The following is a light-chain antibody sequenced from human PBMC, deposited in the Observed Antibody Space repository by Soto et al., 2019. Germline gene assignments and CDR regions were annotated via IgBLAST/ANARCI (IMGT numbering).Light chain of an antibody. CDR2: GAS. Sequence: EIVMTQSPATLSVSPGERATLSCRASQSVSKMLAWYQQKPGQAPRLLIYGASTRATGIPARFSGGGSGTEFTLTISSLQSEDFAVYYCQQYNNWPRTFGQGTKVEIK. CDR1: QSVSKM. V-gene: IGKV3-15*01. CDR3: QQYNNWPRT. J-gene: IGKJ1*01.